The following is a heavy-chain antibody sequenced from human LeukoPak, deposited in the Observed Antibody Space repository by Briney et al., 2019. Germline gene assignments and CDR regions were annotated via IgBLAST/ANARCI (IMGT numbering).Heavy chain of an antibody. V-gene: IGHV3-74*01. CDR1: GFTFSSYW. CDR2: INSDGSST. CDR3: ARADYRGNYLVY. Sequence: GGSLRLSCAASGFTFSSYWMHWVRQAPGKGLVWVSRINSDGSSTSYADSVKGRFTISRDNAKNTLYLQMNSLRAEDTAVYYCARADYRGNYLVYWGQGTLVTVSS. J-gene: IGHJ4*02. D-gene: IGHD1-26*01.